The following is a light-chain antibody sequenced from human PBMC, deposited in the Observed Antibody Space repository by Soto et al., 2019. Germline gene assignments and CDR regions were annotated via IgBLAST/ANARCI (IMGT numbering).Light chain of an antibody. V-gene: IGLV2-8*01. CDR3: SSYAGSNNYV. J-gene: IGLJ1*01. Sequence: QSALTQPPSASGSPGQSVTISCTGTSSDVGGYNYVSWYQQHPGKAPKLMIYEVSKRPSGVPGRFSGSKSGNTASLTVSGLQAEDEADYYCSSYAGSNNYVFGTRTKLTVL. CDR1: SSDVGGYNY. CDR2: EVS.